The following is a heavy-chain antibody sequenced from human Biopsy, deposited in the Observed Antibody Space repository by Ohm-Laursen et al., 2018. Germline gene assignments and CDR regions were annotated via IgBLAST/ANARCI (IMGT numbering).Heavy chain of an antibody. J-gene: IGHJ4*02. D-gene: IGHD3-3*01. Sequence: SVKVSCKASGYTFTNYGISWVRQAPGQGLEWMGWISPYNGDTDYAQKLQGRVTMTTDTSTSTAYMDLRSLRSDDTAVYYCARDRWPHVTLLGLVVFDFWGQGTQVTVSS. CDR2: ISPYNGDT. CDR3: ARDRWPHVTLLGLVVFDF. V-gene: IGHV1-18*01. CDR1: GYTFTNYG.